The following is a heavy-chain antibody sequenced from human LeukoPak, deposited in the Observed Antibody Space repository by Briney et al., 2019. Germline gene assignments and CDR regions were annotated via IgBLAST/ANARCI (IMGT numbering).Heavy chain of an antibody. Sequence: SETLSLTCTVSGGSISSGSYYWSWIRQPAGKGLEWIGRIYTSGSTNYNPSLKSRVTMSVDTSKNQFSLKLSSVTAADTAVYYCTRERDYGGAQYDYWGQGTLVTVSS. CDR2: IYTSGST. J-gene: IGHJ4*02. V-gene: IGHV4-61*02. D-gene: IGHD4-23*01. CDR1: GGSISSGSYY. CDR3: TRERDYGGAQYDY.